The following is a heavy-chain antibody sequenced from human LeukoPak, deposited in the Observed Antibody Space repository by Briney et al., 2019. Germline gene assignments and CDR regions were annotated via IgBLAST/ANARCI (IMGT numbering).Heavy chain of an antibody. CDR3: ARDSPGVSSGYYPGDY. V-gene: IGHV1-18*01. J-gene: IGHJ4*02. CDR2: ISAYNGNT. CDR1: GYTFTSYG. D-gene: IGHD3-22*01. Sequence: ASVKVSCKASGYTFTSYGISWVRQAPGQGLEWMGWISAYNGNTNYAQKLQGRVTMTTDTSTSTAYMELRSLRSDDTAVYYCARDSPGVSSGYYPGDYWGQGTLVTVSS.